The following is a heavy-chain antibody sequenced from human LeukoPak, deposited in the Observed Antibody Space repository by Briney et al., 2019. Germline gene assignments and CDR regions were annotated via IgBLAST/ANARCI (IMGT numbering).Heavy chain of an antibody. CDR3: ARKGSSWYNWDYFDY. D-gene: IGHD6-13*01. CDR2: IIPILGIA. V-gene: IGHV1-69*04. J-gene: IGHJ4*02. CDR1: GYTFTNYG. Sequence: GASVKVSCKASGYTFTNYGISWVRQAPGQGLEWMGRIIPILGIANYAQKFQGRVTITADKSTSTAYMELSSLRSEDTAVYYCARKGSSWYNWDYFDYWGQGTLVTVSS.